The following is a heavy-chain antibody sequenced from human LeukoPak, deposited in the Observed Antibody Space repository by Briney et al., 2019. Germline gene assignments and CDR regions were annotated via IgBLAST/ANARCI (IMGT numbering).Heavy chain of an antibody. J-gene: IGHJ4*02. D-gene: IGHD1-1*01. CDR2: IYYSGST. V-gene: IGHV4-39*07. CDR1: GGSISSSSYY. CDR3: ARDAFGKRTTGDC. Sequence: PSETLSLTCTVSGGSISSSSYYWGWIRQPPGKGLEWIGSIYYSGSTYYNPSLKSRVTISVDTSKNQFSLKLSSVTAADTAVYYCARDAFGKRTTGDCWGQGTLVIVSS.